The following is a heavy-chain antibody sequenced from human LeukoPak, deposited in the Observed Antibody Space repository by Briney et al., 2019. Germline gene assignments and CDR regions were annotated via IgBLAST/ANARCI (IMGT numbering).Heavy chain of an antibody. CDR3: AKKSRDGYNPFDY. V-gene: IGHV3-23*01. Sequence: TGGSLRLSCAASGFTFSRYAMSWVRQAPGKGLEWVCGISSSGESPYYADSVKGRFTISRDNSNNTLYLEINSLRAEDTAVYYCAKKSRDGYNPFDYLGQGTLVTVSS. D-gene: IGHD5-24*01. CDR2: ISSSGESP. CDR1: GFTFSRYA. J-gene: IGHJ4*02.